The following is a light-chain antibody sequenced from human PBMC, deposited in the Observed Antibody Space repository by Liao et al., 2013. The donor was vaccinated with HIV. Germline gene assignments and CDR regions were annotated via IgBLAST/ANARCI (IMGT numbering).Light chain of an antibody. CDR2: YDS. Sequence: SFELTQSPSVSVAPGQTARITCEGPGIGSISVHWYQHKPGQAPVLVINYDSDRPSGIPERFSGSNSGDTATLIITRVEAGDEADYHCHVWDTSGDPVLFGGGTKLTVL. CDR1: GIGSIS. V-gene: IGLV3-21*01. CDR3: HVWDTSGDPVL. J-gene: IGLJ2*01.